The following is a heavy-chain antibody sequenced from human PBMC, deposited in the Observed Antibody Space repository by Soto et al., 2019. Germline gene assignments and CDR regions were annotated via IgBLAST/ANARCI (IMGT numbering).Heavy chain of an antibody. J-gene: IGHJ3*01. CDR1: GFTLSDYY. D-gene: IGHD3-10*01. CDR3: ARTKSYGAYDV. CDR2: SRDKAKSFST. V-gene: IGHV3-72*01. Sequence: EVKLVESGGGLVQPGGSLRLSCAVSGFTLSDYYIDWVRQAPGKGLEWLARSRDKAKSFSTDYAASVKGRLSISRDDSKSSVFLQMNSLRTEDTALYYCARTKSYGAYDVWGQGTVVIVSS.